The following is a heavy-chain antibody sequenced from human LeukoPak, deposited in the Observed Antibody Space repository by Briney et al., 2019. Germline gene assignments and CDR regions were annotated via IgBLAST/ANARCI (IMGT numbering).Heavy chain of an antibody. CDR2: IIPILGIA. CDR1: GGTFSSYA. V-gene: IGHV1-69*04. Sequence: ASVKVSCKASGGTFSSYAISWVRQAPGQGLEWMGRIIPILGIANYAQKFQGRVTITADKSTSTAYMELSSLRSEDTAVYYCARSSIGSDSSGYYYGYWGQGTLVTVSS. CDR3: ARSSIGSDSSGYYYGY. D-gene: IGHD3-22*01. J-gene: IGHJ4*02.